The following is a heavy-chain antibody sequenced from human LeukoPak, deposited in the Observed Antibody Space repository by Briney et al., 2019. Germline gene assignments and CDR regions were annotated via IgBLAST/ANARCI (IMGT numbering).Heavy chain of an antibody. CDR2: IRSKTYGGTG. Sequence: PGGSLRLSCAASGFTFSDYYMSWIRQAPGKGLEWVGFIRSKTYGGTGEYAASVKGRFTISRDDSKSIAHLQMNSLKTEDTAVYYCTRSESGTYKGGFDFWGQGTLVTVSS. D-gene: IGHD1-26*01. CDR1: GFTFSDYY. V-gene: IGHV3-49*03. CDR3: TRSESGTYKGGFDF. J-gene: IGHJ4*02.